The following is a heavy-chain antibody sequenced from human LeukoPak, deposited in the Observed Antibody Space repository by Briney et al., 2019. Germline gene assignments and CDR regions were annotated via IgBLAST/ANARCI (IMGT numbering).Heavy chain of an antibody. D-gene: IGHD5-18*01. CDR1: GFTISDYW. Sequence: PGGSLRLSCAASGFTISDYWMHWVRKAPGKGLVWASRIHRDGSSTTYADSVKGRFAISRDNAKNTLYLQMNSLRAEDTAMYYCARGTEGYTYGEFDSWGQGTLVTVSS. V-gene: IGHV3-74*01. J-gene: IGHJ5*01. CDR2: IHRDGSST. CDR3: ARGTEGYTYGEFDS.